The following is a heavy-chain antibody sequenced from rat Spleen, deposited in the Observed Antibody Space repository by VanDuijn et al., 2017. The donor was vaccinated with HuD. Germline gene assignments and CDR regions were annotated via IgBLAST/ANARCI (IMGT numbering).Heavy chain of an antibody. Sequence: EVQLVESGGGLVLPGRSLKLSCAASGFTFSSFPMAWVRQAPKKGLEWVASITNSGGGVYYPDSVKGRFTISRDNAQNTLYLQMNSLRSEDTATYYCATDDYNSYWGQGVMVTVSS. CDR1: GFTFSSFP. J-gene: IGHJ2*01. V-gene: IGHV5-46*01. D-gene: IGHD1-10*01. CDR3: ATDDYNSY. CDR2: ITNSGGGV.